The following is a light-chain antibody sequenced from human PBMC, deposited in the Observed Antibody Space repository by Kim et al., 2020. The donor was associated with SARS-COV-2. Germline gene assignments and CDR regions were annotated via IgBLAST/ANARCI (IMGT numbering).Light chain of an antibody. Sequence: ASVGDRVTISCRASQDISTWLTWFQQKPGKAPKLLIYAASTLQSGVASRFSGSGSGTDFTLTISSLQPEDVATYYCQQANSFPVTFGQETRLEIK. J-gene: IGKJ5*01. V-gene: IGKV1-12*01. CDR1: QDISTW. CDR2: AAS. CDR3: QQANSFPVT.